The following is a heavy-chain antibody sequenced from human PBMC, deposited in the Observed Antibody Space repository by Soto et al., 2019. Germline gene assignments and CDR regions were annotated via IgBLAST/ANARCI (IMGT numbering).Heavy chain of an antibody. CDR3: ARGDAPITGTTRLDY. Sequence: PSETLSLTCAVYGGSFSGYYWSWIRQPPGKGLEWIGEINHSGSTNYNPSLKSRVTISVDTSKNQFSLKLSSVTAADTAVYYCARGDAPITGTTRLDYWGQGTLVTVSS. J-gene: IGHJ4*02. CDR1: GGSFSGYY. D-gene: IGHD1-7*01. V-gene: IGHV4-34*01. CDR2: INHSGST.